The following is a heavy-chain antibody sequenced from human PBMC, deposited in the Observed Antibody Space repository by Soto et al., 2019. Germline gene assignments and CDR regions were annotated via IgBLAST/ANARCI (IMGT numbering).Heavy chain of an antibody. CDR1: GFTFSSYG. D-gene: IGHD3-16*01. J-gene: IGHJ6*02. V-gene: IGHV3-30*03. CDR3: ATEMEEFSYYYYGMDV. CDR2: ISYDGSNK. Sequence: GGSLRLSCAASGFTFSSYGMHWVRQAPGKGLEWVAVISYDGSNKYYADSVKGRFTISRDNSKNTLYLQMNSLRAEDTAVYYCATEMEEFSYYYYGMDVWGQGTTVTVSS.